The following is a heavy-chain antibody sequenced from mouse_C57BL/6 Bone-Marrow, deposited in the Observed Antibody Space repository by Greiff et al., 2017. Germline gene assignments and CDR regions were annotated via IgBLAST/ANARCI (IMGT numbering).Heavy chain of an antibody. CDR2: INPNYGTT. V-gene: IGHV1-39*01. D-gene: IGHD1-1*01. J-gene: IGHJ3*01. CDR1: GYSFTDYN. CDR3: ARSFYYGSLVAY. Sequence: LVESGPELVKPGASVKISCKASGYSFTDYNMTWVKQSNGKSLEWIGVINPNYGTTSYNQKFKGKVTLSVAQSSSTAYIQLNSLTSEDSAVYYCARSFYYGSLVAYWGQGTLVTVSA.